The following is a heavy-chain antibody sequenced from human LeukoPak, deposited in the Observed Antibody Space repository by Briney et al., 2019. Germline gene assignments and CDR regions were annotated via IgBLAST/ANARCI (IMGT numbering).Heavy chain of an antibody. J-gene: IGHJ6*03. CDR1: GFTFSSYA. Sequence: PGGSLRLSCAASGFTFSSYAMSWVRQAPGKGLEWVSAISGSGGSTYYADSVKGRFTISRDNSKNTLYLQMNSLRAEDTAVYYCAKGGVLLWFGESHHMDVWGKGTTVTVSS. CDR2: ISGSGGST. D-gene: IGHD3-10*01. CDR3: AKGGVLLWFGESHHMDV. V-gene: IGHV3-23*01.